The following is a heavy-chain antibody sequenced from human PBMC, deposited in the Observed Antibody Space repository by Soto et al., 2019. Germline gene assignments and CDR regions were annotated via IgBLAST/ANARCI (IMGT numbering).Heavy chain of an antibody. D-gene: IGHD2-15*01. J-gene: IGHJ3*02. V-gene: IGHV3-11*01. CDR3: ARAYSDAFDI. CDR2: ISGSGTGI. Sequence: QVQLVESGGGLVKPGGSLRLSCAASGFTFSDYYMTWIRQAPGKGLEWVSYISGSGTGIYYADSVRGRFTISRDNAKNSLYLQMSSLRAEDTAVYYCARAYSDAFDIWGQGTMVTVSS. CDR1: GFTFSDYY.